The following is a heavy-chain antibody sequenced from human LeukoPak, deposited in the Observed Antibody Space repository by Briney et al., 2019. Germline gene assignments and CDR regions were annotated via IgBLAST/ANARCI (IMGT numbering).Heavy chain of an antibody. CDR1: GGSISSSSYY. CDR2: IYYSGST. Sequence: PSETLSLTCTVSGGSISSSSYYWGWIRQPPGKGLEWIGSIYYSGSTYYNPFLKSRVTISVDTSKNQFSLKLRSVTAADTAVYYCARINYYDSSGYLRDEYYFDYWGQGTRVTVSS. J-gene: IGHJ4*02. D-gene: IGHD3-22*01. V-gene: IGHV4-39*07. CDR3: ARINYYDSSGYLRDEYYFDY.